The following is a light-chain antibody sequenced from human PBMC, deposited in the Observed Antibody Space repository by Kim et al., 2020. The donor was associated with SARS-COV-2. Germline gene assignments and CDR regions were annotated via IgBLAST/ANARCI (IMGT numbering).Light chain of an antibody. J-gene: IGKJ2*01. CDR1: LSVPSDH. V-gene: IGKV3-20*01. Sequence: RAELSVPSDHVAWYQQRPGQPPRLLISWASRRATGIPDRFSGSGSGRDFSLTISRLEPEDFAMYFCQQYGRSPVTFGQGTKLEI. CDR2: WAS. CDR3: QQYGRSPVT.